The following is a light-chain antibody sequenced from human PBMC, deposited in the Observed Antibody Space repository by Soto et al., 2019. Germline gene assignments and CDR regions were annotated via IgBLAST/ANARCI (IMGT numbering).Light chain of an antibody. CDR3: IQDYNYPLT. V-gene: IGKV1-6*01. CDR2: TAS. J-gene: IGKJ4*01. CDR1: QGIRSE. Sequence: IQMTQSPSSLSASVGDRVTITFRASQGIRSELGWYQQKPGKAPKLLIYTASTLQSGVPSRFSGSGSGTDFTLTIDSLQPEDFATYYCIQDYNYPLTFGGGTKVDIK.